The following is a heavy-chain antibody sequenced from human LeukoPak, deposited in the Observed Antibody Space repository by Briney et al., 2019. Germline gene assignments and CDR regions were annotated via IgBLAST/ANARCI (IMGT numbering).Heavy chain of an antibody. J-gene: IGHJ4*02. Sequence: PSETLSLTCTVSGGSISSYYWSWIRQPPGKGLEWIGYIYYSGSTNYNPSLKSRVTISVDTSKNQFSLKLSSVTAADTAVYYCARVDRVENYFDYWGQGTLVTASS. CDR1: GGSISSYY. CDR2: IYYSGST. V-gene: IGHV4-59*01. D-gene: IGHD5-12*01. CDR3: ARVDRVENYFDY.